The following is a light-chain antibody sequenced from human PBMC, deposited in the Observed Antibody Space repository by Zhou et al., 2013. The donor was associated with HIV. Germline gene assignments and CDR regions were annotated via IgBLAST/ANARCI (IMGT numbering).Light chain of an antibody. Sequence: DIQLTQSPSFLSASVGDRVTITCRASQGISSYLAWYQQKPGKAPKLLIYAASTLQSGVPSRFSGSGSGTEFTFTISSPQPEDFATYYCQQTDTFGQGTKMEIK. V-gene: IGKV1-9*01. CDR3: QQTDT. J-gene: IGKJ2*01. CDR1: QGISSY. CDR2: AAS.